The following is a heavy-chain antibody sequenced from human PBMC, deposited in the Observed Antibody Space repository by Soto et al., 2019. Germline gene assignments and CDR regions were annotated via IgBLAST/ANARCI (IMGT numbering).Heavy chain of an antibody. Sequence: SETLSLTCTVSGGSISSGGYYWSWIRQHPGKGLEWIGYIYYSGSTYYNPSLKSRVTISVDTSKNQFSLKLSSVTAADTAEYYCAMTLYDFWSGRFNWFDPWGQGTLVTVSS. CDR2: IYYSGST. V-gene: IGHV4-31*03. CDR3: AMTLYDFWSGRFNWFDP. D-gene: IGHD3-3*01. J-gene: IGHJ5*02. CDR1: GGSISSGGYY.